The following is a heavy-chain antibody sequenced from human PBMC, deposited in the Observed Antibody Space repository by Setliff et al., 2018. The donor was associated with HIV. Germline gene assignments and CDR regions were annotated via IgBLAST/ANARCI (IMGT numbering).Heavy chain of an antibody. V-gene: IGHV4-59*01. CDR2: ISYSGST. J-gene: IGHJ5*02. CDR1: DGSMKSYD. D-gene: IGHD3-3*01. CDR3: ARGITVSDVVTTKWLDT. Sequence: SETLSLTCTVSDGSMKSYDWNWIRQSPGKGLEWIGHISYSGSTNYNPSLKSRVTISKDTPKDQFSLKLTSVTAADTAVYFCARGITVSDVVTTKWLDTWGQGTLVTV.